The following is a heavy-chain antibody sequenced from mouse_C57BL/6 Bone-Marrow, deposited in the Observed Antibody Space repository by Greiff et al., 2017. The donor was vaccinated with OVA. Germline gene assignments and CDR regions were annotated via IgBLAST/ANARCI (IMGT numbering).Heavy chain of an antibody. CDR3: TRSSPFAY. D-gene: IGHD1-1*01. CDR1: GFNIKDDY. CDR2: IDPENGDT. Sequence: EVKLMESGAELVRPGASVKLSCTASGFNIKDDYMHWVKQRPEQGLEWIGWIDPENGDTEYASKFQGKATITADTSSNTAYLQLSSLTSEDTAVYYCTRSSPFAYWGQGTLVTVSA. J-gene: IGHJ3*01. V-gene: IGHV14-4*01.